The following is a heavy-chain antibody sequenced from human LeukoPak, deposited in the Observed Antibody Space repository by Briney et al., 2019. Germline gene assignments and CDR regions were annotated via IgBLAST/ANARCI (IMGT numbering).Heavy chain of an antibody. J-gene: IGHJ4*02. CDR2: IYSGGST. Sequence: PGGSLRLSCAVSGFTVSSNYMSWVRHAPGKGLEWVSVIYSGGSTYYADSVKGRFTISRDNSKNTLYLQMNSLRAEDTAVYYCARGAGFDYWGQGTLVTVSS. CDR1: GFTVSSNY. D-gene: IGHD6-19*01. V-gene: IGHV3-53*01. CDR3: ARGAGFDY.